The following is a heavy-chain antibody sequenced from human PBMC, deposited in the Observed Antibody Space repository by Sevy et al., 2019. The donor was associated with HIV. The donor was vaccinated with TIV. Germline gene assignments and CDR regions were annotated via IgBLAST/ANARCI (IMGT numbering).Heavy chain of an antibody. CDR3: ARNDYFGTGNLHWSFDL. V-gene: IGHV4-38-2*02. CDR2: IYHSGST. D-gene: IGHD3-10*01. CDR1: GYSISSGSY. Sequence: SETLSLTCTVSGYSISSGSYWGWIRQPPGKGLERIGSIYHSGSTFYNPSLQCRVTISVDTSKNQFSVRLSSVTAADTDVYYCARNDYFGTGNLHWSFDLWGRGALVTVSS. J-gene: IGHJ2*01.